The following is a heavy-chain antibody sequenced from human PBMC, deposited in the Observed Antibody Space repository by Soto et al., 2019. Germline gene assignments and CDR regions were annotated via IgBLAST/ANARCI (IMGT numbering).Heavy chain of an antibody. Sequence: PSETPSLTCAVYGGSFSGYYWSWIRQPPGKGLEWIGEINHSGSTNYNPSLKSRVTISVDTSKNQFSLKLSSVTAADTAVYYCARSRLSSSSWYGHYYYYGMDVWGQGTTVTVSS. CDR3: ARSRLSSSSWYGHYYYYGMDV. D-gene: IGHD6-13*01. J-gene: IGHJ6*02. CDR1: GGSFSGYY. CDR2: INHSGST. V-gene: IGHV4-34*01.